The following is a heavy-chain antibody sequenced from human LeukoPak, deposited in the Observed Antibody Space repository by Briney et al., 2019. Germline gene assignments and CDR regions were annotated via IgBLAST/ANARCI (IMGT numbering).Heavy chain of an antibody. Sequence: PSETLSLTCTVSGGSISSYYWNWIRQPPGKGLEWIGYTYYSGSANDNPSLKSRVTISVDTSKNQFSLKLTSVTTADTAVYYCASGRWPGYFDYWGQGTLVTVSS. CDR3: ASGRWPGYFDY. CDR1: GGSISSYY. CDR2: TYYSGSA. V-gene: IGHV4-59*08. J-gene: IGHJ4*02. D-gene: IGHD3-16*01.